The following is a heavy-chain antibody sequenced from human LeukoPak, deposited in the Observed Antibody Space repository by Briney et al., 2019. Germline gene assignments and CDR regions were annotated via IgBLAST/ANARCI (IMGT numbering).Heavy chain of an antibody. D-gene: IGHD1-14*01. CDR3: VITAGPPTDH. V-gene: IGHV3-11*04. CDR1: GITFSDYY. Sequence: GGSMRLACTASGITFSDYYMNWIRQAPGKGLEWLSFISRGGSPIYYADSVKGRFTISRDNAKNSLYLQMNSLRVEDTAMYYCVITAGPPTDHWGQGALVTVSS. J-gene: IGHJ4*01. CDR2: ISRGGSPI.